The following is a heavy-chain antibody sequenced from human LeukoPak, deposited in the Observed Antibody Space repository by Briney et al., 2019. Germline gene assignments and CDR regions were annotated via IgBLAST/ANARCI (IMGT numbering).Heavy chain of an antibody. CDR3: ARPSNGSYSNRVSYFDY. CDR2: IYYSGST. CDR1: GGSISSSSYY. V-gene: IGHV4-39*01. Sequence: SETLSLTCTVSGGSISSSSYYWGWIRQPPGKGLEWIGSIYYSGSTYYNPSLKSRVTISVDTSKNQFSLKLSSVTAADTAVYYCARPSNGSYSNRVSYFDYWGQGTLVTVSS. J-gene: IGHJ4*02. D-gene: IGHD1-26*01.